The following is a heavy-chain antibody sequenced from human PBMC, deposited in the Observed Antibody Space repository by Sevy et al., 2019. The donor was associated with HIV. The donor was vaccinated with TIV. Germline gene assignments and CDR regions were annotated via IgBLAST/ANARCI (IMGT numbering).Heavy chain of an antibody. CDR3: AREYCITTSCHYYFGMDV. J-gene: IGHJ6*02. D-gene: IGHD2-2*01. V-gene: IGHV3-11*01. CDR1: EFTLSDYY. CDR2: ITSSGIAL. Sequence: GGSLRLSCTASEFTLSDYYMSWFRQAPGKGLEWISYITSSGIALYYADSVKGRFAISRDNSKNTLYLQMNSLRAEDTAVYYCAREYCITTSCHYYFGMDVWGQGTTVTVSS.